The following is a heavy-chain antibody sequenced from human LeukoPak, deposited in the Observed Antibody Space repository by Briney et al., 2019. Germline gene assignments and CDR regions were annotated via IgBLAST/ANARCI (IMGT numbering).Heavy chain of an antibody. D-gene: IGHD6-13*01. CDR2: ISYSETRI. J-gene: IGHJ4*02. Sequence: GGSLRLSGAAPGFTFNNHAMHWFGKAPGKGLGWVAVISYSETRIHYADSVKGRLTISRDNSKNTLFLQMDSLTADDTAVYYCAKEGSGSSWSSFDYWGQGTLVTVSS. CDR1: GFTFNNHA. CDR3: AKEGSGSSWSSFDY. V-gene: IGHV3-30*01.